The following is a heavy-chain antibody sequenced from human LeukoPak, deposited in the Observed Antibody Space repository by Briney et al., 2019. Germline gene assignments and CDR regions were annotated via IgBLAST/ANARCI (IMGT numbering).Heavy chain of an antibody. CDR1: GGTFSSYA. D-gene: IGHD5-12*01. CDR3: ARGPIVATAWDY. Sequence: GSSVKVSCKASGGTFSSYAISWVRQAPGQGLEWMGRIIPILGIANYAQKFQGRVTITADKSTSTAYMELSSLRSEDTAVYYCARGPIVATAWDYWGQGTLVTVSS. CDR2: IIPILGIA. J-gene: IGHJ4*02. V-gene: IGHV1-69*04.